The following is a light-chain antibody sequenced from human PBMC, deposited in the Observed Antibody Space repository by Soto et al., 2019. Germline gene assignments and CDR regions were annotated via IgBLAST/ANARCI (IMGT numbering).Light chain of an antibody. Sequence: QSVLTQPPSVSVAPGQRVTISCTGSSSNIGAGYDVHWYQQLPGTAPKLLIYGNSNRPSGVPDRFSGSKSGTSASLAITGLRAEEEADYYGQSYDSSLSGWVFGGGTKVTVL. CDR1: SSNIGAGYD. CDR3: QSYDSSLSGWV. V-gene: IGLV1-40*01. CDR2: GNS. J-gene: IGLJ3*02.